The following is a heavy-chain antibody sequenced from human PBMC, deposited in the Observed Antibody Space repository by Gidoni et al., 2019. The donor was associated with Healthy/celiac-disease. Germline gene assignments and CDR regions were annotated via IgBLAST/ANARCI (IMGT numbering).Heavy chain of an antibody. V-gene: IGHV4-39*01. CDR3: ARHLDWNYVDHWFDP. Sequence: QLQLQESGPGLVKPSETLSLTCTVSGGSISRSSSYWGWIRQPQGKGLEWIGGIYYRGSTYYNPSLKSRVTISVDTSKNQFSLKLSSVTASDTAVYYCARHLDWNYVDHWFDPWGQGTLVTVSS. J-gene: IGHJ5*02. D-gene: IGHD1-7*01. CDR1: GGSISRSSSY. CDR2: IYYRGST.